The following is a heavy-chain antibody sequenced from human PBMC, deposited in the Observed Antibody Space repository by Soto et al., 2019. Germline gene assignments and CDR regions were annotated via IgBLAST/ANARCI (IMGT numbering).Heavy chain of an antibody. V-gene: IGHV4-39*01. CDR1: GGSISSNFYY. Sequence: SETLSLTCTVSGGSISSNFYYWGWIRQPPGKGLQWIGNIYYRGSTNYNPSLKSPVTISVDTSKNQFSLKLSSVTAADTAVYYCARRYGRAFDIWGQGTMVTVSS. J-gene: IGHJ3*02. D-gene: IGHD4-17*01. CDR3: ARRYGRAFDI. CDR2: IYYRGST.